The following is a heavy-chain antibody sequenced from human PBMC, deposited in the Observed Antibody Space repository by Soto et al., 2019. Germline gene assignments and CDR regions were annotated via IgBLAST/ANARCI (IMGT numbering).Heavy chain of an antibody. CDR1: GFTFSSYS. CDR2: ISSSSSTI. J-gene: IGHJ6*02. D-gene: IGHD3-10*02. Sequence: GGSLRLSCAASGFTFSSYSMNWVRQAPGKGLEWVSYISSSSSTIYYADSVKGRFTISRDNAKNSLYLQMNSLRDEDTAVYYCAREGGLLCFFEFRRYYHCAIDVPGPGTTGTGSS. V-gene: IGHV3-48*02. CDR3: AREGGLLCFFEFRRYYHCAIDV.